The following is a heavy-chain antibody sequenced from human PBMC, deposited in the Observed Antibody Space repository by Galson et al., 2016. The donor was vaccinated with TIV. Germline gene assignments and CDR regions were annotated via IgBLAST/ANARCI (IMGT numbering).Heavy chain of an antibody. CDR2: IYSDGTI. CDR1: GFIVNTNY. CDR3: AREGGSYFDY. V-gene: IGHV3-66*02. J-gene: IGHJ4*02. D-gene: IGHD1-26*01. Sequence: SLRLPCAGSGFIVNTNYMGWVRQAPGEGLEWVSVIYSDGTIYYADSLQGRFTVSRDNSKNTLYLQMSSLRPEDTAVHYCAREGGSYFDYWGRGTLVTVSS.